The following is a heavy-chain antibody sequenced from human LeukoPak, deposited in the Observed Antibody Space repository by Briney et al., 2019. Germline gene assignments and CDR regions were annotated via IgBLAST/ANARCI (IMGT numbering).Heavy chain of an antibody. J-gene: IGHJ5*02. D-gene: IGHD2-21*02. CDR1: GFTFSSFW. CDR2: IKLDGSET. CDR3: VGEIRLVTAHWSVP. V-gene: IGHV3-7*01. Sequence: GGSLILSCPAPGFTFSSFWVNWVRQAPGKGLEWVANIKLDGSETYYVDFVKGRFTISRDNAKNSVYLQMDSLRAEDTAVYYCVGEIRLVTAHWSVPWGHGTLVTVSS.